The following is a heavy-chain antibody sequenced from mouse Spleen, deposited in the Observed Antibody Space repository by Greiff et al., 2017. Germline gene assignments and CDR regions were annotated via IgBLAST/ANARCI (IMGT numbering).Heavy chain of an antibody. CDR3: AREGGRNGFAY. CDR2: IDPSDSET. CDR1: GYTFTSYW. J-gene: IGHJ3*01. V-gene: IGHV1-52*01. Sequence: QVQLQQPGAELVRPGSSVKLSCKASGYTFTSYWMHWVKQRPIQGLEWIGNIDPSDSETHYNQKFKDKATLTVDKSSSTAYMQLSSLTSEDSAVYYCAREGGRNGFAYWGQGTLVTVSA.